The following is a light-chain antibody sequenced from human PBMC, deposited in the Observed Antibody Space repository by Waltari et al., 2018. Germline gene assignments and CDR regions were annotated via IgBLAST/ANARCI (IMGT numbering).Light chain of an antibody. CDR3: QQSYSTPLT. Sequence: DIQMTQSPSSLSASVGARVTITCRASQRISSYLIWYQHKPGKSPKLLIYAASSLQSGVPSRFSGSGSGTDFTLTISSLQPEDFATYYCQQSYSTPLTFGGGTKVEIK. V-gene: IGKV1-39*01. CDR1: QRISSY. J-gene: IGKJ4*01. CDR2: AAS.